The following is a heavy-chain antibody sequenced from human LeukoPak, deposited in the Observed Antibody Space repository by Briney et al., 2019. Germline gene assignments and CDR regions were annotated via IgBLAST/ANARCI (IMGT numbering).Heavy chain of an antibody. D-gene: IGHD2-15*01. V-gene: IGHV3-21*01. CDR2: ITTSSNYI. CDR1: GFTFSFYS. J-gene: IGHJ4*02. Sequence: GGSLRLSCAASGFTFSFYSMNWVRQAPGKGLEWVSSITTSSNYIYYADSLKGRFTISRDNPRNSLYLQMNSLRAEDTAVYYCARERFATRALNYWGQGTLVTVSS. CDR3: ARERFATRALNY.